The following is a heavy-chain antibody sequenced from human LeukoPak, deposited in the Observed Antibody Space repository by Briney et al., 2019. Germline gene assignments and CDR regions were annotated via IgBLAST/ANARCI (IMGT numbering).Heavy chain of an antibody. CDR2: INSDGSST. V-gene: IGHV3-74*01. Sequence: AGGSLRLSCAASGFTFSGYWMHWVRQAPGKGLMWVSRINSDGSSTSYADSVKGRFAISRDNAKNTLYLQMSSLRADDTAVYHCARSDRFDYWGQGTLVTVSS. CDR1: GFTFSGYW. CDR3: ARSDRFDY. J-gene: IGHJ4*02.